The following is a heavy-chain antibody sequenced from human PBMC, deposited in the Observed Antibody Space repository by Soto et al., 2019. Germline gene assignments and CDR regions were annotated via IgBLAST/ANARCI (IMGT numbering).Heavy chain of an antibody. CDR1: GFTFSSYE. V-gene: IGHV3-48*03. J-gene: IGHJ6*02. Sequence: PGGSLRLSXAASGFTFSSYEMNWVRQAPGKGLEWVSYISRSGSSIYYADSVRGRFTISRDNAKNSLYLQMNSLRAEDTAVYYCARASRDYYYGMDVWGQGTTVTVSS. CDR2: ISRSGSSI. CDR3: ARASRDYYYGMDV.